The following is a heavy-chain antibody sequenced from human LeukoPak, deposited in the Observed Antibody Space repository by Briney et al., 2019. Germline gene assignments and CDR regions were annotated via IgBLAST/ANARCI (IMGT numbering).Heavy chain of an antibody. CDR2: IHQDGSEK. CDR1: GFTFSSYW. D-gene: IGHD5/OR15-5a*01. Sequence: GGSLRLSCAASGFTFSSYWMSWVRQAPGTGLEWVANIHQDGSEKYYVDSVKGRFTISRDNAKNSLYLQMNSLRAEDTAIYYCGRESSSSTFDYRGQGTLVTVSS. CDR3: GRESSSSTFDY. V-gene: IGHV3-7*01. J-gene: IGHJ4*02.